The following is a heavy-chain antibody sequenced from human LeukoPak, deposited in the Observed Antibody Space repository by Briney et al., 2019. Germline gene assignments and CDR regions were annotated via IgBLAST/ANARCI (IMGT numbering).Heavy chain of an antibody. CDR1: GYTFTSYY. CDR3: ARALYYDSSGYYSSSYYYFQH. D-gene: IGHD3-22*01. CDR2: INPNSGAT. Sequence: GASVKVSCKASGYTFTSYYLHWVRQAPGQGLEWMGWINPNSGATNFAQKFQGRVTMTRDTSISTAYMELTRLRSDDTAEYYCARALYYDSSGYYSSSYYYFQHWGQGTLVTVRS. V-gene: IGHV1-2*02. J-gene: IGHJ1*01.